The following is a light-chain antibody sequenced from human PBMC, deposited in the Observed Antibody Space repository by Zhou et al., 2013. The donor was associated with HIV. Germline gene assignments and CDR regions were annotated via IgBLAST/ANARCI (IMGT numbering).Light chain of an antibody. CDR3: QQYGSSPPT. J-gene: IGKJ1*01. Sequence: ELVLTQSPGTLSLSPGERATLSCRASQSVSSNYLAWYQQKPGQPPRLVIFGASSRATDIPDRFSASGSGTDFTLTVIRLEPEDFAVYYCQQYGSSPPTFGQGTKVEIK. CDR2: GAS. CDR1: QSVSSNY. V-gene: IGKV3-20*01.